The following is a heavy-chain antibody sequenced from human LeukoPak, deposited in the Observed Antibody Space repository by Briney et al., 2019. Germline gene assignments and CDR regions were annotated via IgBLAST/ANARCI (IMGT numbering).Heavy chain of an antibody. J-gene: IGHJ3*01. CDR1: GISVSNDY. CDR3: ARDRRGEKDFDV. V-gene: IGHV3-53*04. CDR2: IYADGYT. Sequence: GGSLRLSCAASGISVSNDYMSWVRQAPGKGLEWVSAIYADGYTRDAASVKGRFSISRHNSKNTVYLQMDNLRPEDTAVYYCARDRRGEKDFDVWGPGTMVTVTS.